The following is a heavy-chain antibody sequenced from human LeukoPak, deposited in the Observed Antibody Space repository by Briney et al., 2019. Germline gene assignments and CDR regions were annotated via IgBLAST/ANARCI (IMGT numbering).Heavy chain of an antibody. J-gene: IGHJ4*02. CDR1: GYSFTSYW. V-gene: IGHV5-51*01. CDR2: IYPGDSDT. CDR3: ARQGGYYDSSGYYYDGHYFDC. Sequence: GESLKISCKGSGYSFTSYWIGWVRQMPGKGLEWMGIIYPGDSDTRYSPSFQGQVTISADKSISTAYLQWSSLKASDTAMYYCARQGGYYDSSGYYYDGHYFDCWGQGTLVTVSS. D-gene: IGHD3-22*01.